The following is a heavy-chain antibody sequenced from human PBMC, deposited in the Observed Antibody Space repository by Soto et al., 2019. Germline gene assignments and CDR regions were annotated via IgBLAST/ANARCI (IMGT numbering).Heavy chain of an antibody. CDR1: GYTFTSYG. CDR3: AREEGLVVVVAATHYGMDV. D-gene: IGHD2-15*01. V-gene: IGHV1-18*04. CDR2: ISAYNGNT. Sequence: ASVKVFCKASGYTFTSYGISWVRQAPGQGLEWMGWISAYNGNTNYAQKLQGRVTMTTDTSTSTAYMELRSLRSDDTAVYYCAREEGLVVVVAATHYGMDVWGQGTTVTVSS. J-gene: IGHJ6*02.